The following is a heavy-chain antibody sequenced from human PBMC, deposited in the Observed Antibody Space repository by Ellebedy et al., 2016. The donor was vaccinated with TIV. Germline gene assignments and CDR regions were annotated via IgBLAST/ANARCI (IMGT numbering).Heavy chain of an antibody. CDR1: GFTFSSYA. Sequence: GESLKISCSASGFTFSSYAMHWVRQAPGKGLEYVSAISSNGGSTYYADSVKGRFTISRDNSKNTLYLQMSSLRAEDTAVYYGVKGGSGIYQYYKGMDVWGQGPTVTVS. D-gene: IGHD3-10*01. CDR2: ISSNGGST. CDR3: VKGGSGIYQYYKGMDV. V-gene: IGHV3-64D*06. J-gene: IGHJ6*02.